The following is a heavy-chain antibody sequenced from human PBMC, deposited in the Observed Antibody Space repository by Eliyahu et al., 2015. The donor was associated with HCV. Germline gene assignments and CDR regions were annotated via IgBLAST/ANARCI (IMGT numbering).Heavy chain of an antibody. V-gene: IGHV1-46*03. J-gene: IGHJ6*02. CDR3: ARGYLGYYYGMDV. D-gene: IGHD1-1*01. CDR1: GYTFTSYY. Sequence: QVQLVQSGAEVKKPGASVKVSCKASGYTFTSYYMHWVRQAPGQGLEWLVIINPSGGSTSYAQKFQGRVTMTRDTSTSTVYMELSSLRSEDTAVYYCARGYLGYYYGMDVWGQGTTVTVSS. CDR2: INPSGGST.